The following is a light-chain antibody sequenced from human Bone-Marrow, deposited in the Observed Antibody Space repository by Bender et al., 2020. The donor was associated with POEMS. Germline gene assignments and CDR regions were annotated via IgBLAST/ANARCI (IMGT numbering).Light chain of an antibody. CDR2: EDI. CDR1: VLPRKY. J-gene: IGLJ3*02. Sequence: SYDLTQPPSVSVSPGQTARITCSGDVLPRKYAYWYQQKSGQAPVLVIYEDIKRPSGIPDRFSGSTSGTTVTLTISGVQAEDEGDYYCQSADTSGTYWMFGGGTKLTVL. CDR3: QSADTSGTYWM. V-gene: IGLV3-25*03.